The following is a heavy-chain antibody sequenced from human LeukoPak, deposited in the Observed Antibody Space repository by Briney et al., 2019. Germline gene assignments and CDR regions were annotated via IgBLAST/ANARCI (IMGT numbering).Heavy chain of an antibody. CDR3: ARTEAQNFQSIAAAGALDY. D-gene: IGHD6-13*01. CDR1: GGSISSSSYY. Sequence: PSETLSLTCTVSGGSISSSSYYWGWIRQPPGKGLEWIGEINHSGSTNYNPSLKSRVTISVDTSKNQFSLKLSSVTAADTAVCYCARTEAQNFQSIAAAGALDYWGQGTLVTVSS. CDR2: INHSGST. V-gene: IGHV4-39*07. J-gene: IGHJ4*02.